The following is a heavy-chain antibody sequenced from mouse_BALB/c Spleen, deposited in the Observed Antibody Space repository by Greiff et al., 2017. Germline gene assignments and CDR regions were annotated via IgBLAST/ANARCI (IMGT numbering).Heavy chain of an antibody. J-gene: IGHJ3*01. CDR1: GFSLSRYS. CDR3: ARNWELGLRFAY. V-gene: IGHV2-6-4*01. Sequence: VKLVESGPGLVAPSQSLSITCTVSGFSLSRYSVHWVRQPPGKGLEWLGMIWGGGSTDYNSALKSRLSISKDNSKSQVFLKMNSLQTDDTAMYYCARNWELGLRFAYWGQGTLVTVSA. D-gene: IGHD3-1*01. CDR2: IWGGGST.